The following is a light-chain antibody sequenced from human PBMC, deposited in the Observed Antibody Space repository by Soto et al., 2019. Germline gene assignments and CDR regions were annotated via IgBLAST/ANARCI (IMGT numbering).Light chain of an antibody. J-gene: IGKJ1*01. V-gene: IGKV3-20*01. CDR3: HQYGNSLPWT. CDR2: GAS. Sequence: EIVLTQSPGTLSLSPGEGATLSCRASQIVSNNYLAWYQQKPGQAPRLLVYGASRRATGIPDRFSGSGSGTDFTLTISRLEPEDCAVYYCHQYGNSLPWTFGQGTKVEIK. CDR1: QIVSNNY.